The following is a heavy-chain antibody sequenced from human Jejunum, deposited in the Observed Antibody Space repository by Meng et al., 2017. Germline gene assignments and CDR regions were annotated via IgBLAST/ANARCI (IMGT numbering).Heavy chain of an antibody. D-gene: IGHD3-10*01. CDR3: ARQYVSGASWAFDP. CDR2: IYSSGST. CDR1: EFTVTNYY. J-gene: IGHJ5*02. Sequence: GESLKISCAASEFTVTNYYMSWVRQAPGKGLEWVSLIYSSGSTLYADSVKGRFTISRDSSENTLHLQMNSLKAEDTAVYYCARQYVSGASWAFDPWGQGTLVTVSS. V-gene: IGHV3-53*01.